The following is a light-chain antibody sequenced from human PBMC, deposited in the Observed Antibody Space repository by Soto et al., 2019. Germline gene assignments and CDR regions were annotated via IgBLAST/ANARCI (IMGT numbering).Light chain of an antibody. CDR2: RAD. CDR3: AAWDDNLSGLV. Sequence: QSVLTQPPSASGTPGQTVTISCSGGSSNIGSNYVYWYHQLPGAAPRLLMYRADQRPSGVPDRFSGSTSGTSASLAISGLRYEDEDDYYCAAWDDNLSGLVFGGGTQLTVL. CDR1: SSNIGSNY. J-gene: IGLJ2*01. V-gene: IGLV1-47*01.